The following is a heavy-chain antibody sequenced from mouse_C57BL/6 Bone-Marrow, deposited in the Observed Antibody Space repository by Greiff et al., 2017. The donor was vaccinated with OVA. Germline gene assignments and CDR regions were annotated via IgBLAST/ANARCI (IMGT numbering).Heavy chain of an antibody. J-gene: IGHJ3*01. CDR2: INPSSGYT. D-gene: IGHD2-4*01. V-gene: IGHV1-7*01. CDR3: ARSISPHDWGFAY. CDR1: GYTFTSYW. Sequence: QVQLKQSGAELAKPGASVKLSCKASGYTFTSYWMHWVKQRPGQGLEWIGYINPSSGYTKYNQKFKDKATLTADKSSSTAYMQLSSLTYEDSAVYYCARSISPHDWGFAYWGQGTLVTVSA.